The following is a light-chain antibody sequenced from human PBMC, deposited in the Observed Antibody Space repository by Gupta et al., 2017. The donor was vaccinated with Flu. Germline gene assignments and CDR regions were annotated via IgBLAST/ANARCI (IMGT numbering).Light chain of an antibody. CDR3: QKYYSSWT. J-gene: IGKJ1*01. CDR1: QGISSY. V-gene: IGKV1-8*01. CDR2: AAS. Sequence: AIRMTQSPSSFSASTGDRVTITCRASQGISSYLAWYQQKPGKAPKLLIYAASTLQSGVPSRCSGSGSGTDFTLTISCLQSEDFATYYCQKYYSSWTFGQGTKVEIK.